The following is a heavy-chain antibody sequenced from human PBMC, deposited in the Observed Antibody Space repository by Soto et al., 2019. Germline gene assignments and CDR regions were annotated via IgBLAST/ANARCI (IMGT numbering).Heavy chain of an antibody. CDR3: AREPTYYDFWRGYVGLDF. J-gene: IGHJ4*02. CDR2: ISYDGSNK. V-gene: IGHV3-30-3*01. CDR1: GFTFSSYA. D-gene: IGHD3-3*01. Sequence: QVQLVESGGGVVQPGRSLRLSCAASGFTFSSYAMHWVRQAPGKGLEWVAVISYDGSNKYYADSVKGRFTISRDNSKNNLYLQMIRVRAEDTAVYYCAREPTYYDFWRGYVGLDFWGQGTLVTVTS.